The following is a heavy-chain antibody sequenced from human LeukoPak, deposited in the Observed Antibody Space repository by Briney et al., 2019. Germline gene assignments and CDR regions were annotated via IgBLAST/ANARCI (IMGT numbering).Heavy chain of an antibody. J-gene: IGHJ4*02. V-gene: IGHV3-48*03. D-gene: IGHD4-17*01. CDR3: ARDNGDYSFDY. Sequence: GGSLRLSCAASGFTFSSYEMNWVRQAPGKGLEWVSYISSSGSTIYYADSVKGRFTISRDNAKNSLYLQMNSLRAEDTAVYYCARDNGDYSFDYWGQGTLVTASS. CDR2: ISSSGSTI. CDR1: GFTFSSYE.